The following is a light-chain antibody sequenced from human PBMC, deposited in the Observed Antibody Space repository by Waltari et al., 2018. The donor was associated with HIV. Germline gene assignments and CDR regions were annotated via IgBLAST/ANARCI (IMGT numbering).Light chain of an antibody. CDR2: RAS. CDR3: QQYNTSSPWT. V-gene: IGKV1-5*03. CDR1: QSIATW. Sequence: DIQMTESPSTLHACFGDRITMTCRASQSIATWLAWYQQKPGKAPKLLSYRASSLETGVPSRFSGSGSGTEFTLTISSLQPEDFATYYCQQYNTSSPWTFGQGTKVDI. J-gene: IGKJ1*01.